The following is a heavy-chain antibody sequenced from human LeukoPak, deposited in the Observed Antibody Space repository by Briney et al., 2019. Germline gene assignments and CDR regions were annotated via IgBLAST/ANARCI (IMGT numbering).Heavy chain of an antibody. CDR1: GGSISSYY. Sequence: SETLSLTCTVSGGSISSYYWSWIRQPAGKGLEWIGRIYTSGGTNYNPSLKSRVTMSVDTSKNQFSLKLSSVTAADTAVYYCARAPIAAAGLPFDYWGQGTLVTVSS. CDR3: ARAPIAAAGLPFDY. CDR2: IYTSGGT. J-gene: IGHJ4*02. V-gene: IGHV4-4*07. D-gene: IGHD6-13*01.